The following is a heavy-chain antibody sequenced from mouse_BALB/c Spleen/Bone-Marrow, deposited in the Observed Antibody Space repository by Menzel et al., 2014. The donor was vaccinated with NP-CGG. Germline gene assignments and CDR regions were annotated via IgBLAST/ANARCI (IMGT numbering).Heavy chain of an antibody. D-gene: IGHD2-14*01. Sequence: EVMLVESGGGLVEPGGSLKLSCAASGFTFIAYTMSWVRQTPEKRLEWVAYINNGGGSTYYPDTVKGRFTISRDNAKNTLYRQMSSLKSEDTAMYYCARHGEERPVLAMDYWGQGTSVTVSS. V-gene: IGHV5-12-2*01. CDR3: ARHGEERPVLAMDY. CDR1: GFTFIAYT. J-gene: IGHJ4*01. CDR2: INNGGGST.